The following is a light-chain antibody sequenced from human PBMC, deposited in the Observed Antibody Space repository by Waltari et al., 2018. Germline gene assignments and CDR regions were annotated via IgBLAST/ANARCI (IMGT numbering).Light chain of an antibody. CDR2: GST. V-gene: IGLV1-40*01. Sequence: QSVLTQPPSVSGAPGQRVPISCTGRGSNIGAGYDVHWYQQLPRAAPKLLIYGSTSRPLGVPDRFFGSTSGTAAFLAITGLQAEDEADYYCQSYDTTLSVVFGGGTKLTVL. J-gene: IGLJ3*02. CDR3: QSYDTTLSVV. CDR1: GSNIGAGYD.